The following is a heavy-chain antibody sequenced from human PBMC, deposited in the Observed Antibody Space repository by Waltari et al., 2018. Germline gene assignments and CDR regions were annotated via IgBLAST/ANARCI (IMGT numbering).Heavy chain of an antibody. J-gene: IGHJ3*02. CDR1: GFTPSSYW. V-gene: IGHV3-7*01. CDR3: ARDQWFAFDI. D-gene: IGHD3-22*01. Sequence: EVQLVESGGGLVQPGGFLGLSCAASGFTPSSYWMRWGGQAPGKGLEWVANIKKDGSEEYYVDSVRGRFTISRDNAKNSLYLQMNSLRPEDTAVYYCARDQWFAFDIWGQGTMVTVSS. CDR2: IKKDGSEE.